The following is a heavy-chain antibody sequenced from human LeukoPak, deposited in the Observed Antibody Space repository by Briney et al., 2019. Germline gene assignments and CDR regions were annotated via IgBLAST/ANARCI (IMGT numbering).Heavy chain of an antibody. CDR3: ARRYCYSTSCYVLHAFDI. J-gene: IGHJ3*02. D-gene: IGHD2-2*01. Sequence: GESLKISCKGSGYSFTNYWIGWVRQMPGKGLEWMGIIYPGGSDTRYSPSFQGQVTISADKSISTAYLQWSSLKASDTAMYYCARRYCYSTSCYVLHAFDIWGQGTMVTVSS. CDR1: GYSFTNYW. CDR2: IYPGGSDT. V-gene: IGHV5-51*01.